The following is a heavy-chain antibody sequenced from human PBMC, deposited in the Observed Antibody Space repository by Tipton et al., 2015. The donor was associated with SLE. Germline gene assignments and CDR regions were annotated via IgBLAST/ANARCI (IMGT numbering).Heavy chain of an antibody. CDR1: GGSFSGYS. CDR2: IYYSGST. V-gene: IGHV4-31*11. CDR3: ARSDYDFWSGHWAVNWFDP. Sequence: TLSLTCAVYGGSFSGYSWSWIRQHPGRGLEWIGYIYYSGSTYYNPSLKSRVTISVDTSKNQFSLNLSSLTAADTAVYFCARSDYDFWSGHWAVNWFDPWGQGTLVTVSS. D-gene: IGHD3-3*01. J-gene: IGHJ5*02.